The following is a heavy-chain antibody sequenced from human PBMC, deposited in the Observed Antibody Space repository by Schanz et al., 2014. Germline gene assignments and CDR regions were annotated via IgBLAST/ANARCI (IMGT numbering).Heavy chain of an antibody. CDR3: ARVSMEFERRKSYYYYMDV. D-gene: IGHD3-10*01. CDR2: IIPILGIA. J-gene: IGHJ6*03. V-gene: IGHV1-69*02. CDR1: GGTFNSYT. Sequence: QVQLVQSGAEVKKPGSPVKVSCKSSGGTFNSYTINWVRQAPGQGLEWMGRIIPILGIANYAQKFQGRVTITADRSTSTAYMELSSLRSEDTAVYYCARVSMEFERRKSYYYYMDVWGRGTTVTVSS.